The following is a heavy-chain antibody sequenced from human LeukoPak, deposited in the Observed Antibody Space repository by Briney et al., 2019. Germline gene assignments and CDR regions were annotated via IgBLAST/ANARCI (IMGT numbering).Heavy chain of an antibody. CDR2: IYYSGST. CDR3: ARGENYDFWSGSVSFDY. CDR1: GGSISSYY. D-gene: IGHD3-3*01. Sequence: SETLSLTCTVSGGSISSYYWSWIRQPPGKGLEWIGYIYYSGSTNYNPSLKSRVTISVDTSKNQFSLKLSSVTAADTAVYYCARGENYDFWSGSVSFDYWGRGTLVTVSS. J-gene: IGHJ4*02. V-gene: IGHV4-59*01.